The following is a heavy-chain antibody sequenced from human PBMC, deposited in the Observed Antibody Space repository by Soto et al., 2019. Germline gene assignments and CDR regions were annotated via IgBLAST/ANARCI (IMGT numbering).Heavy chain of an antibody. Sequence: SETLSLTCTVSGGSISSGDYYWSWIRQPPGKGLEWIGYIYSSGSTYYNPSLQNRVTISIDTSKNQVSLKVNSVTAADTAVYYCARDHPHSYGVYYFDYWGQGTPVTVSS. CDR2: IYSSGST. J-gene: IGHJ4*02. CDR3: ARDHPHSYGVYYFDY. V-gene: IGHV4-30-4*02. CDR1: GGSISSGDYY. D-gene: IGHD5-18*01.